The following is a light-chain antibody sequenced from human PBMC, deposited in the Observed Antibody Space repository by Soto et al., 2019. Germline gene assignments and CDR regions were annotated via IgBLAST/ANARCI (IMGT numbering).Light chain of an antibody. Sequence: ELVLTQSPATLSLSPGERATLSCRASQSVSSYLAWYQQKPGQAPRLLIYDASTRATGIPARFSGSGSGTDFTLTISSLEPEDFAVYYCQQRTNLPFPYTFGQGTKLEIK. J-gene: IGKJ2*01. V-gene: IGKV3-11*01. CDR1: QSVSSY. CDR3: QQRTNLPFPYT. CDR2: DAS.